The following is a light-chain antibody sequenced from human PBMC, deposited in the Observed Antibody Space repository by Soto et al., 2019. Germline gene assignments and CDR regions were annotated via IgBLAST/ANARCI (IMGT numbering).Light chain of an antibody. CDR1: QNIRGS. Sequence: DNQMTQSPSSLSASVGDRVTITCRASQNIRGSLNWYQHKAGKAPKLLIYAASTLQTGVPSRFNGSGSGTDFIITSSSLQPDDLGSYFRQYSSISPPVLGGGT. CDR3: QYSSISPPV. V-gene: IGKV1-39*01. CDR2: AAS. J-gene: IGKJ4*01.